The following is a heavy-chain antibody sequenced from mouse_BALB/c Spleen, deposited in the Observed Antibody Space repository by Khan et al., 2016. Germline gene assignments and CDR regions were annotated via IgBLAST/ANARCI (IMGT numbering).Heavy chain of an antibody. CDR3: ASYDYYDPGFAY. J-gene: IGHJ3*01. V-gene: IGHV3-1*02. D-gene: IGHD2-4*01. Sequence: EVQLQESGPDLVKPSQSLSLTCTVTGYSITSGYSWHWIRQFPGNKLEWMGYIHYSGTTNYNPSLKSRISITRDTSKHQFFLQLNSVTTEDTATYYCASYDYYDPGFAYWGQGTLVTVSA. CDR2: IHYSGTT. CDR1: GYSITSGYS.